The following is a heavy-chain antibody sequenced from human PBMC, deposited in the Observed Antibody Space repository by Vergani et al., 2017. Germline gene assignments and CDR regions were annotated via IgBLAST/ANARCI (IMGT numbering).Heavy chain of an antibody. CDR3: ARSQMATNDFDL. Sequence: QAQLGQSDSEVKKPGDSVTLSCKPSGYTFVNHPITWVRQAPGQGLEWMGWISPYNHKTLYSQKVEGRVTITSDTSSSTVFVELRRLTSDDTAIYYCARSQMATNDFDLWGRGTLVTVSS. CDR2: ISPYNHKT. D-gene: IGHD5-24*01. CDR1: GYTFVNHP. V-gene: IGHV1-18*04. J-gene: IGHJ4*02.